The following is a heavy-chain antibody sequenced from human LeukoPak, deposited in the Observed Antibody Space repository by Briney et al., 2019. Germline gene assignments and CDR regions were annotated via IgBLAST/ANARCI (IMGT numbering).Heavy chain of an antibody. Sequence: ASVKVSCKASGYTFTSYAMQWVRQAPGQRLEWMGWINAGNGNTKYSQEFQGRVTITRDTSASTAYMELSSLRSEDTAVYYCARIYGSSYWFDPWGQGTLVTVSS. D-gene: IGHD6-13*01. V-gene: IGHV1-3*03. J-gene: IGHJ5*02. CDR3: ARIYGSSYWFDP. CDR1: GYTFTSYA. CDR2: INAGNGNT.